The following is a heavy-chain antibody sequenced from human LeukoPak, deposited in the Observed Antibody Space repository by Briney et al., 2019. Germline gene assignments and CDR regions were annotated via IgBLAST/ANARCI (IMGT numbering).Heavy chain of an antibody. V-gene: IGHV1-69*05. CDR1: GGTLSSYA. CDR2: IIPIFGTA. Sequence: ASVKVSCKASGGTLSSYAISWVRQAPGQGLEWMGGIIPIFGTANYAQKFQGRVTITTDESTSTAYMELSSLRSEDTAVYYCARAGGGGGYYPHAFDIWGQGTMVTVSS. D-gene: IGHD1-26*01. J-gene: IGHJ3*02. CDR3: ARAGGGGGYYPHAFDI.